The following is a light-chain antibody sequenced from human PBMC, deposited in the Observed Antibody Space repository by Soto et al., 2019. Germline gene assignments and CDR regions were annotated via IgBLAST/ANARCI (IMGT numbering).Light chain of an antibody. CDR3: QQYNSFPGT. CDR2: DVS. CDR1: QIITSW. J-gene: IGKJ1*01. V-gene: IGKV1-5*01. Sequence: DIQMTQSPSILSASVGDSVTITCRASQIITSWLAWYQQKPGKAPKLLISDVSNLESGVPSRFSGSGYRTEFTLTISSLQPDDFATYYCQQYNSFPGTFGLGTKVDIK.